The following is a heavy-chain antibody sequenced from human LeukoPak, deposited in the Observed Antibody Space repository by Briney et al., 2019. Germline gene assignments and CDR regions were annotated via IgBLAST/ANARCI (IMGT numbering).Heavy chain of an antibody. V-gene: IGHV3-73*01. CDR3: AKALGTAMVRGVIDY. CDR2: IRSKANSYAT. J-gene: IGHJ4*02. Sequence: GGSLRLSCAASGFTFSGSAMHWVRQASGKGLEWVGRIRSKANSYATAYAASVKGRFTISRDDSKNTLYLQMNSLRAEDTAVYYCAKALGTAMVRGVIDYWGQGTPVTVSS. CDR1: GFTFSGSA. D-gene: IGHD3-10*01.